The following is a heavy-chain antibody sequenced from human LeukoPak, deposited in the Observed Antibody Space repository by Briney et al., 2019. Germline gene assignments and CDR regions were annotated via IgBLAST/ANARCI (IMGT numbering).Heavy chain of an antibody. Sequence: EASVKVSCKASGYTFTSYDINWVRQATGQGLEWMGWMNPNSGNTGYAQKFQGRVTMTRNTSISTAYMELSSLRSEDTAVYYCARDGCSGGSCYPDYWGQGTLVTVSS. CDR3: ARDGCSGGSCYPDY. V-gene: IGHV1-8*01. CDR2: MNPNSGNT. D-gene: IGHD2-15*01. J-gene: IGHJ4*02. CDR1: GYTFTSYD.